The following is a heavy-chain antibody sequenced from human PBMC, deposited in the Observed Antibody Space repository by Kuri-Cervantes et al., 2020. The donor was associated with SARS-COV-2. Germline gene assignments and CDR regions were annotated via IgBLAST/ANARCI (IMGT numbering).Heavy chain of an antibody. CDR1: GSSVSSPNY. Sequence: SETLSLTCTVSGSSVSSPNYWGWLRQPPGKGLEWIGSIYHSGSTYYNPSLKSRVTISLETSKNQFSLKLSSMTAADTAVYYCARVGAVVPAATYYFDYWGQGTLVTVSS. D-gene: IGHD2-2*01. J-gene: IGHJ4*02. V-gene: IGHV4-38-2*02. CDR3: ARVGAVVPAATYYFDY. CDR2: IYHSGST.